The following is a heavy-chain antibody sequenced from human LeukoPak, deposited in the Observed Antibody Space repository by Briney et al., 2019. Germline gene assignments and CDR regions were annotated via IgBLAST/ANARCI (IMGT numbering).Heavy chain of an antibody. Sequence: GGSLRLPCAASGFTFSSYSMNWVRQAPGKGLEWVSSISSSSSYIYYADSVKGRFTISRDNAKNSLYLQMNSLRAEDTAVYYCARDYRALTYYDFWSGYPYFDYWGQGTLVTVSS. CDR3: ARDYRALTYYDFWSGYPYFDY. J-gene: IGHJ4*02. D-gene: IGHD3-3*01. V-gene: IGHV3-21*01. CDR2: ISSSSSYI. CDR1: GFTFSSYS.